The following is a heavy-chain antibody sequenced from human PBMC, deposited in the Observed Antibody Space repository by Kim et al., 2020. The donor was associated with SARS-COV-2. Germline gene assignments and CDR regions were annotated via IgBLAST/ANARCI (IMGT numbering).Heavy chain of an antibody. CDR2: ISSSSSYI. CDR1: GFTFSSYS. D-gene: IGHD2-2*01. Sequence: GGSLRLSCAASGFTFSSYSMNWVRQAPGKGLEWVSSISSSSSYIYYADSVKGRFTISRDNAKNSLYLQMNSLRAEDTAVYYCARDSGYQLPLLYYGMDVWGQGTTVTVSS. CDR3: ARDSGYQLPLLYYGMDV. J-gene: IGHJ6*02. V-gene: IGHV3-21*01.